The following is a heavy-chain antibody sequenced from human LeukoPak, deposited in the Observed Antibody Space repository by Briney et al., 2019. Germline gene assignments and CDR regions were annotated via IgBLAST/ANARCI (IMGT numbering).Heavy chain of an antibody. D-gene: IGHD2-8*01. V-gene: IGHV4-34*01. CDR3: ARDLGYCTNGVCHTRFDY. CDR1: GGSFSGYY. Sequence: SETLSLTCAVYGGSFSGYYWSWIRQPPGKGLEWIGSIYYSGSTYYNPSLKSRVTISVDTSKNQFSLKLSSVTAADTAVYYCARDLGYCTNGVCHTRFDYWGQGTLVAVSS. J-gene: IGHJ4*02. CDR2: IYYSGST.